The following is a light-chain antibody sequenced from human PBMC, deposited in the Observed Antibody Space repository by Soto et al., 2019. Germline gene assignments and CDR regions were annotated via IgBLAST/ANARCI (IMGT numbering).Light chain of an antibody. CDR3: QQYNSYSWT. Sequence: DIQMTQSPSTLSASVGDRVTITCRASQSIGIWLAWYQQKPGKAPKVLISKASLLESGVPSRLSGSGSGAEFTLTISSLQPDDFATYYCQQYNSYSWTFGQGTKVDIQ. CDR1: QSIGIW. J-gene: IGKJ1*01. CDR2: KAS. V-gene: IGKV1-5*03.